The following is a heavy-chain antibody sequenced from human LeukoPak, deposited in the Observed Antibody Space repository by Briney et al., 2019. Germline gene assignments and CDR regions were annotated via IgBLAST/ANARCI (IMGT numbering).Heavy chain of an antibody. V-gene: IGHV3-21*06. D-gene: IGHD1-26*01. J-gene: IGHJ3*02. CDR1: GFTFSYYN. CDR2: ISSSSSHI. Sequence: KPGGSLRLSCAASGFTFSYYNMNWVRQAPGKGLEWVSSISSSSSHIYDADSVKGRFTISRDNAKNSLYLQMSSLRVEDTAVFYCVRAWGGGSYSDAFDIWGQGTMVTVSS. CDR3: VRAWGGGSYSDAFDI.